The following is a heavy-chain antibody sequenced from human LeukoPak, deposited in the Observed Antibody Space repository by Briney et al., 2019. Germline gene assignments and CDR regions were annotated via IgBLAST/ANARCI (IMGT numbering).Heavy chain of an antibody. Sequence: GGSLRLSCAASGFTFSSYSMNWVRQAPGKGLEWVSYISSSSTTIYYADSVKGRFTISRDNAKNSLYLQMNSLRADDTAVYYCARFAAGGSYYYYMDVWGKGTTVTVSS. J-gene: IGHJ6*03. V-gene: IGHV3-48*01. CDR2: ISSSSTTI. CDR1: GFTFSSYS. D-gene: IGHD6-25*01. CDR3: ARFAAGGSYYYYMDV.